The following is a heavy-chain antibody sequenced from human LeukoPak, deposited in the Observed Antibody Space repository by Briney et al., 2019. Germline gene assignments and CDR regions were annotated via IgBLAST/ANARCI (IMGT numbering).Heavy chain of an antibody. CDR3: AGERLAARRGAYYFDY. V-gene: IGHV4-4*07. CDR1: GGSISSYY. D-gene: IGHD6-6*01. CDR2: IYTSGST. Sequence: PSETLSLTCTVSGGSISSYYWSWIRQPAGKGLEWIGRIYTSGSTNYNPSLKSRVTISVDKSKNQFSLKLSSVTAADTAVYYCAGERLAARRGAYYFDYWGQGTLVTVSS. J-gene: IGHJ4*02.